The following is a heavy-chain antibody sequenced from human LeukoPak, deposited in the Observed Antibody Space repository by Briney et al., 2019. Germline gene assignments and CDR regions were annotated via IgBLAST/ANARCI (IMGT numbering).Heavy chain of an antibody. CDR1: GYSISSGYY. V-gene: IGHV4-38-2*02. CDR2: IYHSGST. D-gene: IGHD6-19*01. J-gene: IGHJ4*02. CDR3: AKPYSSGFIYYFDQ. Sequence: SETLSLPCTVSGYSISSGYYWGWIRQPPGKGLEWIGSIYHSGSTYYNPSLKSRVTISVDTSKNQFSLKLSSVTAADTAVYYCAKPYSSGFIYYFDQWGQGTLVTVSS.